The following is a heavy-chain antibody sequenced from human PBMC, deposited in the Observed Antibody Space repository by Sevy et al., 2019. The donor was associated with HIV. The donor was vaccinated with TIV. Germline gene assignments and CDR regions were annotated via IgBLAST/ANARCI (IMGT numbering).Heavy chain of an antibody. V-gene: IGHV1-69*13. D-gene: IGHD3-22*01. CDR3: ASSVYYYDSSGLGGY. J-gene: IGHJ4*02. Sequence: ASVKVSCKASGGTFSSYAISWVRQAPGQGLEWMGGIIPIFGTANYAQKFQGRVTITADESTSTAYMELSSLRSEETAVYYCASSVYYYDSSGLGGYWGQGTLVTVSS. CDR1: GGTFSSYA. CDR2: IIPIFGTA.